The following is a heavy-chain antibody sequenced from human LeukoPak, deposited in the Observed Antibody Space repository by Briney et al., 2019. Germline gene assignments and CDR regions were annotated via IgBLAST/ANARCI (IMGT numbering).Heavy chain of an antibody. CDR1: GFTFSSYA. CDR3: ATLRLSDRFDY. Sequence: PGGSLRLSCAASGFTFSSYAMNWVRLSAGKGLEWVSAITDNGNTTYYADSVQGRFTISRDNSRNTLYLQMNSLGVEDTAVYYCATLRLSDRFDYWGQGTLVTVSS. J-gene: IGHJ4*02. CDR2: ITDNGNTT. V-gene: IGHV3-23*05. D-gene: IGHD2-15*01.